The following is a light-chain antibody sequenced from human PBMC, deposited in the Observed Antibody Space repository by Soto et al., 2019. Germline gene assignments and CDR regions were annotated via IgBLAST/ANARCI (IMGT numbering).Light chain of an antibody. J-gene: IGLJ3*02. CDR1: SGHSSYA. V-gene: IGLV4-69*01. Sequence: QSVLTQSPSASASLGASVTLTCTLSSGHSSYAIAWHQKQPGKGPRYLMDLNNDGSHTKGDGIPDRFSGYSSGADRFLIIASLQSEDEADYYCQTWGTGFQLFGGGTKLTVL. CDR2: LNNDGSH. CDR3: QTWGTGFQL.